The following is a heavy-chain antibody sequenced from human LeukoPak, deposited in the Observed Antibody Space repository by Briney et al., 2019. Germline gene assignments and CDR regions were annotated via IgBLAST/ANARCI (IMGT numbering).Heavy chain of an antibody. D-gene: IGHD3-10*01. CDR2: ISSGSGYI. Sequence: GGSLRLSCAASGFTFNTYTMNWVRQAPGKGLEWVSSISSGSGYIYYADSVKGRFTISRDNSKNTLYLQMNSLRAEDTAVYYCAKDPPYYRYYFDYWGQGTLVTVSS. CDR3: AKDPPYYRYYFDY. CDR1: GFTFNTYT. V-gene: IGHV3-21*04. J-gene: IGHJ4*02.